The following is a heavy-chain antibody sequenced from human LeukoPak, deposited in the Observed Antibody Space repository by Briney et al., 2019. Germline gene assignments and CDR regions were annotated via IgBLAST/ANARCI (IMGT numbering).Heavy chain of an antibody. D-gene: IGHD5-24*01. V-gene: IGHV4-61*02. CDR3: ARGVATINFDY. Sequence: SETLSLTCTVSGGSISGDSYYCSWIRQPAGKGLEWIGRIYTSGSTNYNPSLKSRVTISLDTSTNQFSLKLNSVTAADTAVYYCARGVATINFDYWGQGTLVTVSS. J-gene: IGHJ4*02. CDR1: GGSISGDSYY. CDR2: IYTSGST.